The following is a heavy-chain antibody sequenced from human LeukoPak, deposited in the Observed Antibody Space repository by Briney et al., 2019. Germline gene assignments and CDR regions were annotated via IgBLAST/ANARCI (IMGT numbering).Heavy chain of an antibody. Sequence: SVKVSCKASGGTFSSYAISWVRQAPGQGLEWMGRIIPILGIANYAQKFQGRVTITADESTSTAYMELSSLRSEDTAVYYCARAIGYSYGAYFDYWGQGTLVTVSS. D-gene: IGHD5-18*01. J-gene: IGHJ4*02. V-gene: IGHV1-69*04. CDR2: IIPILGIA. CDR3: ARAIGYSYGAYFDY. CDR1: GGTFSSYA.